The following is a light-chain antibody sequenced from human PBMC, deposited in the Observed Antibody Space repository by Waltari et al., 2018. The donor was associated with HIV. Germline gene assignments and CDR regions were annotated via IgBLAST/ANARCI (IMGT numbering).Light chain of an antibody. CDR2: DVS. V-gene: IGLV2-14*01. Sequence: QSALTQPASVSGSPGQSITISCTGTSSDGGGYNYVSWYQQHPGKAPKLMIYDVSKRPSGVSNRFSGSKSGNTASLTISGLQAEDAADYYCSSYTSSSTTFGGGTKLTVL. CDR1: SSDGGGYNY. CDR3: SSYTSSSTT. J-gene: IGLJ3*02.